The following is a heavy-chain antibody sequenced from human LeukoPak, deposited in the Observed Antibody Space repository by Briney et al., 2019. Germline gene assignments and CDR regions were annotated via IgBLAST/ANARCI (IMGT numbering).Heavy chain of an antibody. V-gene: IGHV4-59*08. J-gene: IGHJ4*02. D-gene: IGHD6-13*01. Sequence: SETLSLTCSVSGDSISNYYWTWNRQPPGRGLEWIGYISYSGTTNYNPSLKSRVTFLADTSKNQFSLKLSSVTAADTAVYYCARHGARQQLAPFDYWGQGTLVTVSS. CDR2: ISYSGTT. CDR3: ARHGARQQLAPFDY. CDR1: GDSISNYY.